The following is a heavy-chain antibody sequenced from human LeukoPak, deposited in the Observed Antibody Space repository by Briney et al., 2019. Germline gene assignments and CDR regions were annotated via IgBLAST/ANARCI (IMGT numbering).Heavy chain of an antibody. CDR2: ISASLGIA. V-gene: IGHV1-69*10. J-gene: IGHJ6*02. D-gene: IGHD3-10*01. CDR1: GGTFNSYA. Sequence: ASVTVSCTASGGTFNSYAISWVRQAPGQGLEWMGGISASLGIANYAQKFQGRVTITADKPTSSAYMELSSLRSEDTAVYYCARDRVRGVPEYYYYGLDVWGQGTTVTVSS. CDR3: ARDRVRGVPEYYYYGLDV.